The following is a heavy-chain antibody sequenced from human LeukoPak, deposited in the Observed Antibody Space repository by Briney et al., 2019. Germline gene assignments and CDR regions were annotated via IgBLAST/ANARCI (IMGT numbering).Heavy chain of an antibody. Sequence: SETLSLTCAVYGGSFSGYYWSWIRQPPGKGLEWIGYIYYSGSTNYNPSLKSRVTISVDTSKNQFSLKLSSVTAADTAVYYCARAEEWGLPDAFDIWGQGTMVTVSS. CDR2: IYYSGST. CDR1: GGSFSGYY. J-gene: IGHJ3*02. CDR3: ARAEEWGLPDAFDI. V-gene: IGHV4-59*01. D-gene: IGHD1-26*01.